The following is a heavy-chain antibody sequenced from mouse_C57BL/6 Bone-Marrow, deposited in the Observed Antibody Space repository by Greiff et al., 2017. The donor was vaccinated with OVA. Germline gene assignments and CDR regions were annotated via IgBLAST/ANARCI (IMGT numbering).Heavy chain of an antibody. CDR3: GRTGYSDYWYFDD. CDR2: ISSGSSTI. Sequence: DVKLVESGGGLVKPGGSLKLSCAASGFTFSDYGMHWVRQAPEKGLEWVAYISSGSSTINYADKVKGRFTISRDNAKTTLFQQMTSLRSEDTAKYYGGRTGYSDYWYFDDWGTGTTVTVSS. D-gene: IGHD3-1*01. CDR1: GFTFSDYG. J-gene: IGHJ1*03. V-gene: IGHV5-17*01.